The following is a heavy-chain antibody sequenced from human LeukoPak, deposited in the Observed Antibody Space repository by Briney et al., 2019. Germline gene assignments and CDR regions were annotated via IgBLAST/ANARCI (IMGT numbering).Heavy chain of an antibody. D-gene: IGHD2-15*01. CDR1: GGSISSSSYY. CDR2: IYYSGST. Sequence: PSETLSLTCTVSGGSISSSSYYWGWIRQPPGKGLEWIGSIYYSGSTYYNPSLKSRVTISVDTSMNQFSLKLSSVTAADTAVYYCASYCSGGSCYVIGVDYWGQGTLVTVSS. J-gene: IGHJ4*02. CDR3: ASYCSGGSCYVIGVDY. V-gene: IGHV4-39*01.